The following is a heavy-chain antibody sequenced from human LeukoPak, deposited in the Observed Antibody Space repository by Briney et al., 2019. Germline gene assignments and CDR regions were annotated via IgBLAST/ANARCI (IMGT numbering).Heavy chain of an antibody. Sequence: SETLSLTCAVSSYSISSGYSWGWIRQPPGKGLEWIGNIYVSGSTYYNLSLKSRVTISIDMSKNLFSLKLLSVTAADTAVYRCAKTDYGDYGGFNSWGQGTMVTVSS. CDR1: SYSISSGYS. V-gene: IGHV4-38-2*01. CDR3: AKTDYGDYGGFNS. CDR2: IYVSGST. J-gene: IGHJ3*01. D-gene: IGHD4-17*01.